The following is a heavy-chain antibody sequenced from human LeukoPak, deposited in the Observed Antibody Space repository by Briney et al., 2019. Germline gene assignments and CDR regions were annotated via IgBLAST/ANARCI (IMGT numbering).Heavy chain of an antibody. CDR2: IYPGDSDT. D-gene: IGHD3-10*01. J-gene: IGHJ5*02. Sequence: GESLKISCKGSGYSFTNYWIGWVRQMPGKGLEWMGIIYPGDSDTRYSPSFQDQVSISADKSISTAYLQWSSLKASDTAMYYCARQRFTMRAYAGNWFDPWGQGTLVTVSS. V-gene: IGHV5-51*01. CDR3: ARQRFTMRAYAGNWFDP. CDR1: GYSFTNYW.